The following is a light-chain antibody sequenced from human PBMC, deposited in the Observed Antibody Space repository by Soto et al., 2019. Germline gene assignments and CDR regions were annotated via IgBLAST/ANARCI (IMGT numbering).Light chain of an antibody. CDR3: QQYNSFIWT. Sequence: DIQMTQSPSTLSASVGDRVTIICRASQTISSWLAWYQQKGGQAPKLLISKASILDSGVPSRFSGSGSGTEFNLTISSLQHEDFATYYCQQYNSFIWTVGQGTKVDIK. CDR2: KAS. J-gene: IGKJ1*01. CDR1: QTISSW. V-gene: IGKV1-5*03.